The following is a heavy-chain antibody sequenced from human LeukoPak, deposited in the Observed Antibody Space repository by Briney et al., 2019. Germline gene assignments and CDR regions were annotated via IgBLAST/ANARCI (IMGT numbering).Heavy chain of an antibody. CDR3: ARDGEAANYGMDV. J-gene: IGHJ6*02. D-gene: IGHD2-15*01. CDR2: IIPILGIA. CDR1: GGTFSSYT. V-gene: IGHV1-69*04. Sequence: SVKVSCKASGGTFSSYTISCVRQAPGQGLEWMVRIIPILGIANYAQKFQGRVTITADKSTSTAYMELSSLRSEDTAVYYCARDGEAANYGMDVWGQGTTVTVSS.